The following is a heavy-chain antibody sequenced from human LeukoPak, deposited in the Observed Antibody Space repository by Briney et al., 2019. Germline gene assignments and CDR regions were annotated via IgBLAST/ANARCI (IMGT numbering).Heavy chain of an antibody. Sequence: GGSLRLSCAASGFTFSSYAMHWVRQAPGKGLEWVAVISYDGSNKYYADSVKGRFTISRDNSKNTLYLQMNSLRAEDTAVYYCARDDCSSTSCQLVYWGQGTLVTVSS. V-gene: IGHV3-30-3*01. D-gene: IGHD2-2*01. CDR2: ISYDGSNK. CDR3: ARDDCSSTSCQLVY. J-gene: IGHJ4*02. CDR1: GFTFSSYA.